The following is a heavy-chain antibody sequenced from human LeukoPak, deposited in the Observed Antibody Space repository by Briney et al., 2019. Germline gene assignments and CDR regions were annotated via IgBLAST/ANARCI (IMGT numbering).Heavy chain of an antibody. Sequence: SETLSLTCTVSGDSFSSVTDYWAWIRQPPGKGLEWIASGDYSGGTYYNPSLESRVAISADMSKNQFSLKLTSVTGADTAVYYCAGERGEEYSSGWYKRNYFDNWGQGTRVTVSS. V-gene: IGHV4-39*07. J-gene: IGHJ4*02. CDR1: GDSFSSVTDY. CDR3: AGERGEEYSSGWYKRNYFDN. CDR2: GDYSGGT. D-gene: IGHD6-19*01.